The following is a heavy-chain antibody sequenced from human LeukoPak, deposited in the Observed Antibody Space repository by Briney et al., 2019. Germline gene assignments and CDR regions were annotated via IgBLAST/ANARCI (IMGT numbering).Heavy chain of an antibody. Sequence: SETLSLTCAVYGGSFSGYYWSWIRQPPGKGLEWIGEINHSGSTNYNPSLKSRVTISVDTSKNQFSLKLSSVTAADTAVYYCARAHQPSLWFGEKAPYNWFDPWGQGTLVTVSS. V-gene: IGHV4-34*01. CDR2: INHSGST. D-gene: IGHD3-10*01. CDR1: GGSFSGYY. J-gene: IGHJ5*02. CDR3: ARAHQPSLWFGEKAPYNWFDP.